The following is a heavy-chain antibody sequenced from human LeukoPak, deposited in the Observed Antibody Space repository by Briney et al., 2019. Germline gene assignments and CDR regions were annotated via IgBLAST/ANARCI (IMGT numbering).Heavy chain of an antibody. D-gene: IGHD1-26*01. CDR1: GFTVSSYA. J-gene: IGHJ6*02. V-gene: IGHV3-23*01. CDR3: SKRGDSGSYHYYYYGMDV. Sequence: GASLRLSCAASGFTVSSYAMSWVRQAPGKGLEWVSAVSGSGGSTYYADSVKGRFTISRDNSKNTLYLQMNSLRAEDTAVYYCSKRGDSGSYHYYYYGMDVWAQGTTVTVSS. CDR2: VSGSGGST.